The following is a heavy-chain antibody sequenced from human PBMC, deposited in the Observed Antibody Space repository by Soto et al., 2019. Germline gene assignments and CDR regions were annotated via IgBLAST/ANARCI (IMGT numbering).Heavy chain of an antibody. Sequence: ASVKVSCKASGYTFTSYGISWVRQAPGQGLEWMGWISAYNGNTNYAQKLQGRVTMTTDTSTGTAYMELRSLRSDDTAVYYCARDPYYDSSGYYPGFDYWGQGTLVTVSS. V-gene: IGHV1-18*01. CDR1: GYTFTSYG. CDR2: ISAYNGNT. CDR3: ARDPYYDSSGYYPGFDY. D-gene: IGHD3-22*01. J-gene: IGHJ4*02.